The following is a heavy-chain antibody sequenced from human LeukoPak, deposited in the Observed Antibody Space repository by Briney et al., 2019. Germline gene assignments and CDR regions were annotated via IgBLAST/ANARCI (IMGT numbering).Heavy chain of an antibody. J-gene: IGHJ4*02. CDR1: GFTFSSYA. CDR3: TAQRSGNFDY. CDR2: IKSKTDGGTT. Sequence: GGSLRLSCAASGFTFSSYAMSWVRQAPGKGLEWVGRIKSKTDGGTTDYAAPVKGRFTISRDDSKNTLYLQMNSLKAEDTAVYYCTAQRSGNFDYWGQGTLVTVSS. D-gene: IGHD4-23*01. V-gene: IGHV3-15*01.